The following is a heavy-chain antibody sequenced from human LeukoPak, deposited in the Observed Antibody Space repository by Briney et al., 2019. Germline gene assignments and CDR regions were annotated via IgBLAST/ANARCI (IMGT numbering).Heavy chain of an antibody. V-gene: IGHV4-39*07. Sequence: SETLSLTCTVSGGSISSSSYYWGWIRQPPGKGLEWIGSIYYSGSTYYNPSLKSRVTISVDTSENQFSLKLSSVTAADTAVYYCATQRWLQFHDYWGQGTLVTVSS. CDR3: ATQRWLQFHDY. CDR2: IYYSGST. J-gene: IGHJ4*02. D-gene: IGHD5-24*01. CDR1: GGSISSSSYY.